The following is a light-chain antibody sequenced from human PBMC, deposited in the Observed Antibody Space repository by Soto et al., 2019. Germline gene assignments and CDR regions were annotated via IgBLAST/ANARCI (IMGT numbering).Light chain of an antibody. V-gene: IGLV2-14*01. J-gene: IGLJ1*01. Sequence: QSALTQPAFVSGSPGQSITISCTGTSSDVGDYNYVSWYQQHPGKAPKLMIYDVSNRPSGVSNRFSGSKSGNTASLTISGLQAEDEADYYCSSYTSSSTLVVFGTGTKVTVL. CDR1: SSDVGDYNY. CDR2: DVS. CDR3: SSYTSSSTLVV.